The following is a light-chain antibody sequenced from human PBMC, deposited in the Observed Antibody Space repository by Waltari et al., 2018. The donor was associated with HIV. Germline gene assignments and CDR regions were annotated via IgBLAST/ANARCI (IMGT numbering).Light chain of an antibody. J-gene: IGLJ2*01. Sequence: QSLLTQSPSASGTPGQRVNISCFGTSSNIGSRSVNWYQHFPGTPPRLVIFRNTERPSGVPDRFSGSKSGTSASLAISGLHSQDEADYYCSVWDVTLNGLVFGGGTRLTAL. CDR1: SSNIGSRS. CDR2: RNT. CDR3: SVWDVTLNGLV. V-gene: IGLV1-44*01.